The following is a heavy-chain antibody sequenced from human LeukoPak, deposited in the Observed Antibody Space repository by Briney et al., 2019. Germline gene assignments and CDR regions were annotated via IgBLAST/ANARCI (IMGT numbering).Heavy chain of an antibody. CDR3: ATTKVPQDCSSTSCYSDTPFDY. J-gene: IGHJ4*02. CDR2: INHSGST. Sequence: SETPSLTCAVYGGSFSGYYWSWIRQPPGKGLEWIGEINHSGSTNYNPSLKSRVTISVDTSKNQFSLKLSSVTAADTAVYYCATTKVPQDCSSTSCYSDTPFDYWGQGTLVTVSS. CDR1: GGSFSGYY. V-gene: IGHV4-34*01. D-gene: IGHD2-2*01.